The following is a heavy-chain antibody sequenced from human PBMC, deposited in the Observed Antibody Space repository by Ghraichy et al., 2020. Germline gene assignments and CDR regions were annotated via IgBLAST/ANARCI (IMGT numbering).Heavy chain of an antibody. J-gene: IGHJ5*02. Sequence: LRLSCTVSGGSISGDAYYWNWIRQHPGKGLEWIGFIHSSGRTNYNPPLKSRVTISLDTSKNQFSLQLSSVTAADTAVYYCASVRRQYCGTTSCYGWFDPWGQGTLVTVSS. V-gene: IGHV4-31*03. CDR2: IHSSGRT. CDR1: GGSISGDAYY. CDR3: ASVRRQYCGTTSCYGWFDP. D-gene: IGHD2-2*01.